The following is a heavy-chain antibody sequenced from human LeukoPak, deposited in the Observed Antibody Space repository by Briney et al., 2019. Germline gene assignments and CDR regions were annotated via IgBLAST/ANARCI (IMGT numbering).Heavy chain of an antibody. V-gene: IGHV3-7*01. Sequence: GGSLRLSCAASGFTFSSYWMSWVRQAPGKGLEWVANIKQDGSEKDYVDSVKGRFTISRDNAKNSLSLQLNSLRDEDTAIYYCVRDRYCSSGSCYSDYWGQGTLVTVSS. CDR1: GFTFSSYW. D-gene: IGHD2-15*01. J-gene: IGHJ4*02. CDR3: VRDRYCSSGSCYSDY. CDR2: IKQDGSEK.